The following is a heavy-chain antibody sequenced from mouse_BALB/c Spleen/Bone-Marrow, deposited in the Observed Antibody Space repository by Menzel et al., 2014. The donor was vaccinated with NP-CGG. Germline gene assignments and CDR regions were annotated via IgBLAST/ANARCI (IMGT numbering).Heavy chain of an antibody. J-gene: IGHJ3*01. D-gene: IGHD1-1*01. V-gene: IGHV14-3*02. CDR3: ANYYYGSSYGFAY. CDR1: GFNIKDTY. CDR2: IDPANGNT. Sequence: VHVKQSGAELVKPGASVKLSCTASGFNIKDTYMHWVKQRPEQGLEWIGRIDPANGNTKYDPKFQGKATITADTSSNTAYLQLSSLTSEDTAVYYCANYYYGSSYGFAYRGQGTLVTVSA.